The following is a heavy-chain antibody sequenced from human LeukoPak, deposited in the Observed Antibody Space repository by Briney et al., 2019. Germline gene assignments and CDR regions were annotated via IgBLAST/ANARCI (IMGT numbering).Heavy chain of an antibody. V-gene: IGHV1-2*02. CDR2: INPNSGGT. CDR1: GYTFTGYY. Sequence: TSVKVSCKASGYTFTGYYMHWVRQAPGQGLEWMGWINPNSGGTNYAQKFQGRVTMTRDTSISTAYMELSRLRSDDTAVYYCARSITIFGVVITSPGYWGQGTLVTVSS. J-gene: IGHJ4*02. D-gene: IGHD3-3*01. CDR3: ARSITIFGVVITSPGY.